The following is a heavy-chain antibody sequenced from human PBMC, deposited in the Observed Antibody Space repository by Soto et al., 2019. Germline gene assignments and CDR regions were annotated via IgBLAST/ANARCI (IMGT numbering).Heavy chain of an antibody. CDR3: ARERTAAAGLQFFHH. CDR1: GGSISSGGYY. V-gene: IGHV4-31*03. Sequence: SETLSLTCTVSGGSISSGGYYWSWIRQHPGKGLEWIGYIYYSGSTYYNPSLKSRVTISVDTSKNQFSLKLSSVTAADTAVYYCARERTAAAGLQFFHHWGQSTLVTGST. D-gene: IGHD6-13*01. J-gene: IGHJ1*01. CDR2: IYYSGST.